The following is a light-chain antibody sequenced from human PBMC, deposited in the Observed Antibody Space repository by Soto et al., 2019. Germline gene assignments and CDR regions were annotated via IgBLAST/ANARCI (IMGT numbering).Light chain of an antibody. CDR2: GAS. CDR1: QNINAY. V-gene: IGKV1-39*01. CDR3: QQTFSLPFT. J-gene: IGKJ3*01. Sequence: DIQMTQSPSSLSASVGDRVTIVCRASQNINAYLHWFQQKPGKAPKVLVTGASNLQSGVPSRFSGSGYGTDFTLTINILQREDFATYYWQQTFSLPFTFGPGTTVDIK.